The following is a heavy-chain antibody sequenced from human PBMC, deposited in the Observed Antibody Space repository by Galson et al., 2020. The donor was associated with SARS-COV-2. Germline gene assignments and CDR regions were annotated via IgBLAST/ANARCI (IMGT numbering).Heavy chain of an antibody. Sequence: GGSLSLSCATSGFTFSTYAMSWVRQAPGKGLEWVSAITSSGSTTYYRVPEKGRYTISRDNSKNALYLQTNSLAAEDTAMYYCAKYAPATSGDYFDFWGQGSLVIVAS. CDR2: ITSSGSTT. D-gene: IGHD6-25*01. V-gene: IGHV3-23*01. CDR1: GFTFSTYA. CDR3: AKYAPATSGDYFDF. J-gene: IGHJ4*02.